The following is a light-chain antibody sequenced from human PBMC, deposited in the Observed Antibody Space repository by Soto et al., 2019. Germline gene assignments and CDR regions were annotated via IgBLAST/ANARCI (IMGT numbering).Light chain of an antibody. CDR3: CSYAGRDTLYV. CDR2: DVS. Sequence: QSLVRQPRPVFRAPGPAGSNTRPGNSTGGGGYNYVSWYQQHPGKVPKLMLYDVSKRPSGVPDRFSGSKSGNTASLTISGLQAEDEADYYCCSYAGRDTLYVFGSGTKVTVL. CDR1: STGGGGYNY. J-gene: IGLJ1*01. V-gene: IGLV2-11*01.